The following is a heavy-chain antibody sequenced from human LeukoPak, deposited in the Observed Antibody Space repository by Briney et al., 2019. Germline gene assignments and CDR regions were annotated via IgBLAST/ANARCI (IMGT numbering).Heavy chain of an antibody. CDR1: GGSIINYH. D-gene: IGHD6-13*01. CDR2: IYTSDST. J-gene: IGHJ4*02. Sequence: PSETLSLTCSVSGGSIINYHWGSIRQPAGKGLEWIERIYTSDSTNYIPSLKSRVTMSVDAAKNQFALKLSSVTTADTAVYYCARTFWHSFIAAAGNRGIYYFDCWGEGTLVTVSS. V-gene: IGHV4-4*07. CDR3: ARTFWHSFIAAAGNRGIYYFDC.